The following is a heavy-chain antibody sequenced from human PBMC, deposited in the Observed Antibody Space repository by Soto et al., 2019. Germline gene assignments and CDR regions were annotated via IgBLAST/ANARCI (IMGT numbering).Heavy chain of an antibody. D-gene: IGHD6-19*01. J-gene: IGHJ4*02. Sequence: FQGRVTITRDTSASTAYMELSSLRSEDTAVYYCARNLRIAVAGISGIDYWGQGTLVTVSS. CDR3: ARNLRIAVAGISGIDY. V-gene: IGHV1-3*01.